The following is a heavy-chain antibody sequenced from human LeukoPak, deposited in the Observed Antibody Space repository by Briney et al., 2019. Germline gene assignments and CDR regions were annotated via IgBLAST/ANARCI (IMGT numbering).Heavy chain of an antibody. J-gene: IGHJ5*02. CDR2: IRQDGSEK. D-gene: IGHD2-2*02. CDR1: GFTFSSYW. Sequence: GGSLRLSCAASGFTFSSYWMSWVRQAPGKGLEWVANIRQDGSEKYYVDSVKGRFTISRDNAKNSLYLQMNSLRAEDTAVYYCARARRDCSSTSCYTSFWFDPWGQGTLVTVSS. V-gene: IGHV3-7*01. CDR3: ARARRDCSSTSCYTSFWFDP.